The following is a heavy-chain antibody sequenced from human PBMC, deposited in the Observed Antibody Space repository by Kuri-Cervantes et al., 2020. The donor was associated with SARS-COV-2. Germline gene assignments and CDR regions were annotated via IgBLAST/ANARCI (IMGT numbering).Heavy chain of an antibody. V-gene: IGHV3-21*01. CDR3: ARRIRIAARPHYMDV. D-gene: IGHD6-6*01. J-gene: IGHJ6*03. CDR1: GFTFSSYS. CDR2: ISSSSSYI. Sequence: GESLKISCAASGFTFSSYSMNWVRQAPGKGLEWVSSISSSSSYIYYADSVKGRLTISRDNAKNSLYLQMNSLRAEDTAVYYCARRIRIAARPHYMDVWGKGTTVTVSS.